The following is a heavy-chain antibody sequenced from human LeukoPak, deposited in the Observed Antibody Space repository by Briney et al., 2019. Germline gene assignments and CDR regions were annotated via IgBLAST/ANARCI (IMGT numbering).Heavy chain of an antibody. J-gene: IGHJ5*02. D-gene: IGHD3-10*01. CDR2: ISGSGGST. CDR1: GFTFSSYA. V-gene: IGHV3-23*01. CDR3: AKDREPAADYYAEWSNWFDP. Sequence: GGSLRLSCAASGFTFSSYAMSWVRQALGKGLEWVSAISGSGGSTYYADSVKGRFTISRDNSKNTLYLQMNSLRAEDTAVYYCAKDREPAADYYAEWSNWFDPWGQGTLVTVSS.